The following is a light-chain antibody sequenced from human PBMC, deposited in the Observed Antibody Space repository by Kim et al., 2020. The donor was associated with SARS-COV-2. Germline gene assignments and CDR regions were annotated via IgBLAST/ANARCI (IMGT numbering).Light chain of an antibody. CDR1: SSNIGSYP. V-gene: IGLV1-44*01. CDR2: SNN. J-gene: IGLJ1*01. CDR3: AAWDDSLNGYV. Sequence: GQRVTISCSGSSSNIGSYPVNWYQQLPGTAPKLLIYSNNQRPSGVPDRFPGSKSGTSASLAISGLQSEDEADYYCAAWDDSLNGYVFGTGTKVTVL.